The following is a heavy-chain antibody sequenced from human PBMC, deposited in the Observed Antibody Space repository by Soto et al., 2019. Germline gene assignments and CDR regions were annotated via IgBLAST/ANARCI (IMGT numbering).Heavy chain of an antibody. CDR2: IYYSGST. Sequence: QVQLQESGPGLVKPSQTLSLTCNVSGGSISSGDYYWSWIRQPPGKGMEWIGYIYYSGSTYYNPSLKSRVTISIVTSKNQFSLKLSSVTAADTAVYYCASALRSLYWYFDLWGRGTLVTVSS. D-gene: IGHD2-15*01. CDR1: GGSISSGDYY. CDR3: ASALRSLYWYFDL. J-gene: IGHJ2*01. V-gene: IGHV4-30-4*01.